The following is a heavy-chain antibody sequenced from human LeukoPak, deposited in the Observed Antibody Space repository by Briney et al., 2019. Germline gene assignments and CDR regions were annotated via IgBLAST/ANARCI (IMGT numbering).Heavy chain of an antibody. D-gene: IGHD3-10*01. Sequence: ASVKVSCKASGYTFTSYGIIWVRQAPGQGLEWMGWISAYNGNTNYAQKLQGRVTMTTDTSTSTAYMELRSLRSDDTAVYYCARDLWFGEALGPPNYYFDYWGQGTLVTVSS. V-gene: IGHV1-18*01. J-gene: IGHJ4*02. CDR3: ARDLWFGEALGPPNYYFDY. CDR2: ISAYNGNT. CDR1: GYTFTSYG.